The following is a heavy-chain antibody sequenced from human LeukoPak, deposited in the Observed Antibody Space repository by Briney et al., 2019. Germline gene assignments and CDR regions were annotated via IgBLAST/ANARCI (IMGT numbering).Heavy chain of an antibody. CDR1: GYAFTSYG. J-gene: IGHJ3*02. CDR3: AIPPVDTAMVFAFDI. CDR2: ISAYNGNT. Sequence: ASVKVSCKASGYAFTSYGFGWVRQAPGQGLERMGWISAYNGNTNYVQKFQGRVIMTTDTSTSTTYMELRSLRSDDTAVYYCAIPPVDTAMVFAFDIWGQGTMVTVSS. D-gene: IGHD5-18*01. V-gene: IGHV1-18*01.